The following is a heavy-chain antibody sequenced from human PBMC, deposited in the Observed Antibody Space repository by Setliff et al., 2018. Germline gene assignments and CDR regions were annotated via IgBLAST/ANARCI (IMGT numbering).Heavy chain of an antibody. CDR1: GYTFTDYY. CDR3: ARGTDYHGSGSYWAKDV. D-gene: IGHD3-10*01. Sequence: ASVKVSCKTSGYTFTDYYIHWVRQAPGQGLEWMGWINPNSGGTNPAQRFQGRVTMTRDTSITTVYMDLSRLKSDDTAVYYCARGTDYHGSGSYWAKDVWGKGTTVTVSS. J-gene: IGHJ6*04. CDR2: INPNSGGT. V-gene: IGHV1-2*02.